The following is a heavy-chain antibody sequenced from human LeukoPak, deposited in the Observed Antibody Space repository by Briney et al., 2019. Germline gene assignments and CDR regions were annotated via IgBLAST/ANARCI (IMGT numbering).Heavy chain of an antibody. V-gene: IGHV4-61*02. CDR2: IHTSGST. D-gene: IGHD1-26*01. CDR1: GGSISSGTYY. Sequence: SQTLSLTRTDSGGSISSGTYYWSWIRQPAGKGLEWIGRIHTSGSTNYNPSLKSRVTMSIDTSKNQLSLNLSSVTAADTAVYYCARVEWELLSVDYWGQGTLVTDSS. J-gene: IGHJ4*02. CDR3: ARVEWELLSVDY.